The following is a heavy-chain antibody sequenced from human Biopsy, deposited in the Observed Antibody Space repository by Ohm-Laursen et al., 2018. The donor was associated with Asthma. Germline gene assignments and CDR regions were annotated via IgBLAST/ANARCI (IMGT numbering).Heavy chain of an antibody. CDR2: VSSDGHNK. Sequence: SLRLSCAASGFVFSQCGMHWVRQGPGKGLEWVARVSSDGHNKYYEDSVKGRFTISRDNSRNRLYLQINRLTVEDSAVYFCARQSGQDYDDSSCFDIWGQGTKVAVSS. J-gene: IGHJ3*02. V-gene: IGHV3-30*03. D-gene: IGHD3-22*01. CDR3: ARQSGQDYDDSSCFDI. CDR1: GFVFSQCG.